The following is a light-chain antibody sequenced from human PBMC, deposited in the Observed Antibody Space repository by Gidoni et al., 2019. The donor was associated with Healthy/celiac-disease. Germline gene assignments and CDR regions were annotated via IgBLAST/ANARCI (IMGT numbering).Light chain of an antibody. CDR1: SSNIGSNY. Sequence: QSVLTQPPSASGTPGQRLTISCSGSSSNIGSNYVYWYQQLPGTAPKLLIYRNNQRPPGVPDRFSGSKSGTSASLAISGLRSEDEADYYCAAWDDSLSGVVFGGGTKLTVL. V-gene: IGLV1-47*01. CDR2: RNN. J-gene: IGLJ2*01. CDR3: AAWDDSLSGVV.